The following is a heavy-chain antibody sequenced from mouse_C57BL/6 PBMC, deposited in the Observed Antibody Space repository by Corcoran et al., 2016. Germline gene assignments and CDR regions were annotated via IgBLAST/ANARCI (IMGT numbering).Heavy chain of an antibody. CDR1: GYTFTDYY. Sequence: QVQLKQSGAELVKPGASVKISCKASGYTFTDYYINWVKQRPGQGLEWIGKIVPGSGSTYYNEKFKGKATLTADKSSSTAYMQLSSLTSEDSAVYFCAREARNMDYWGQGTSVTVSS. CDR3: AREARNMDY. J-gene: IGHJ4*01. V-gene: IGHV1-77*01. CDR2: IVPGSGST.